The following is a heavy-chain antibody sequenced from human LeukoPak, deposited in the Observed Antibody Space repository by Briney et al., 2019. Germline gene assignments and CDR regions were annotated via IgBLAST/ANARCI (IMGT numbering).Heavy chain of an antibody. Sequence: SQTLSLTCGISGDSVSSNSFTWNWIRQSPSRGLEWLGRTYYRSKWYNDYAVSMRSRIIISSDTSKNQFSLQLNSVTPEDTAVYYCGRAEHDRGPEYWGQGTLVTVSP. CDR2: TYYRSKWYN. V-gene: IGHV6-1*01. D-gene: IGHD3-10*01. CDR1: GDSVSSNSFT. CDR3: GRAEHDRGPEY. J-gene: IGHJ4*02.